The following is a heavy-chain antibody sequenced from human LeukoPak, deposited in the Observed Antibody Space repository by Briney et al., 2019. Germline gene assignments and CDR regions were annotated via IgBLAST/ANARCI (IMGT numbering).Heavy chain of an antibody. CDR2: ISGGGRTT. D-gene: IGHD4-23*01. CDR3: AKDLMTTVVSERFDY. V-gene: IGHV3-23*01. Sequence: GGSLRLSCAASGFTFSNYAMNWVRQTPGKGLEWVSAISGGGRTTYYADSVKGRFTISRDNSKNTLCLQMNSLRAEDTALYYCAKDLMTTVVSERFDYWGQGTLVTVSS. J-gene: IGHJ4*02. CDR1: GFTFSNYA.